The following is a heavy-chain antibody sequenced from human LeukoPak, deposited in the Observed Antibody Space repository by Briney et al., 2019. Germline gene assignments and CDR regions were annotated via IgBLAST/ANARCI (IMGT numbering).Heavy chain of an antibody. Sequence: SQTLSLTCTVSGGSISSYYWSWIRQPPGKGLEWIGYIYYSGSTNYNPSLKSRVTISVDTSKNQFSLKLSSVTAADTAVYYCARVRYYDILTGYYYYYYYMDVWGKGTTVTVSS. D-gene: IGHD3-9*01. J-gene: IGHJ6*03. V-gene: IGHV4-59*01. CDR2: IYYSGST. CDR1: GGSISSYY. CDR3: ARVRYYDILTGYYYYYYYMDV.